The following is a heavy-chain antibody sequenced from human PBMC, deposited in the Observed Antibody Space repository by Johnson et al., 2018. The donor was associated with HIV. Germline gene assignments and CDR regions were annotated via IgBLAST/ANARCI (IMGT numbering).Heavy chain of an antibody. CDR2: ISYDGSNK. CDR1: GFTFSSYA. CDR3: TRGGWKVVTSIFAFDI. Sequence: VQLVESGGGVVQPGRSLRLSCAASGFTFSSYAMHWVRQAPGKGLEWVAVISYDGSNKYYADSVKGRFTISRDNSKNTLYLQMNSLRAEDTAVYYCTRGGWKVVTSIFAFDIWGQGTMFAVSS. D-gene: IGHD2-21*02. J-gene: IGHJ3*02. V-gene: IGHV3-30-3*01.